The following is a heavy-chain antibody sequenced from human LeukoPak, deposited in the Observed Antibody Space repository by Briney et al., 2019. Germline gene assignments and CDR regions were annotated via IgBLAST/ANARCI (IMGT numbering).Heavy chain of an antibody. Sequence: GGSLRLSCAASAFTFNSYGMHWVRQAPGKGLEWVAVISYDGSKKYYADSVKGRFTISRDNSKNTLYLQMDSLRAEDTAVYYCCSDYYDSSGYSYGMDAWGQGTTVTVSS. CDR1: AFTFNSYG. CDR3: CSDYYDSSGYSYGMDA. CDR2: ISYDGSKK. J-gene: IGHJ6*02. D-gene: IGHD3-22*01. V-gene: IGHV3-30*03.